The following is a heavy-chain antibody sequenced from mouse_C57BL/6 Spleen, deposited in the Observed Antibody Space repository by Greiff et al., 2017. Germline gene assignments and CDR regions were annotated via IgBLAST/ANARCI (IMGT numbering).Heavy chain of an antibody. CDR2: ILPGSGST. CDR3: ARGGVTTVVSSDYFDY. Sequence: QVQLKESGAELMKPGASVKLSCKATGYTFTGYWIEWVKQRPGHGLEWIGEILPGSGSTNYNEKFKGKATFTADTSSNTTYMQLSSLTTEDAAIYYCARGGVTTVVSSDYFDYWGQGTTLTVSS. V-gene: IGHV1-9*01. D-gene: IGHD1-1*01. CDR1: GYTFTGYW. J-gene: IGHJ2*01.